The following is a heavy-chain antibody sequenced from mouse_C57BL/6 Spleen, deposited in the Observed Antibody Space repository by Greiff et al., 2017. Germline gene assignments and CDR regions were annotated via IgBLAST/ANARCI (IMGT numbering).Heavy chain of an antibody. V-gene: IGHV1-39*01. J-gene: IGHJ4*01. D-gene: IGHD2-5*01. Sequence: EVKLMESGPELVKPGASVKISCKASGYSFTDYNMNWVKQSNGKSLEWIGVINPNYGTTSYNQKFKGKATLTVDQSSSTAYMQLNSLTSEDSAVYYCARCAGSNPYYYAMDYWGQGTSVTVSA. CDR1: GYSFTDYN. CDR2: INPNYGTT. CDR3: ARCAGSNPYYYAMDY.